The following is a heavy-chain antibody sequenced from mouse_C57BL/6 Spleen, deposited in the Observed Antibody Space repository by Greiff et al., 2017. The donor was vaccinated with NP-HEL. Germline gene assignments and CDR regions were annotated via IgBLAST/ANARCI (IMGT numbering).Heavy chain of an antibody. CDR2: ISSGGSYT. CDR1: GFTFSSYG. V-gene: IGHV5-6*01. CDR3: ARQSTRGYAMDY. J-gene: IGHJ4*01. Sequence: EVQLVESGGDLVKPGGSLKLSCAASGFTFSSYGMSWVRQTPDKRLEWVATISSGGSYTYYPDSVKGRFTISRDNAKNTLYLQMSSLTSEDTAMYYCARQSTRGYAMDYWGQGTSVTVSS.